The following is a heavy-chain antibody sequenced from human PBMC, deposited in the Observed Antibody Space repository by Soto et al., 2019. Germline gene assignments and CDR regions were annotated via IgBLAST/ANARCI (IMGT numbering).Heavy chain of an antibody. V-gene: IGHV3-23*01. D-gene: IGHD1-26*01. J-gene: IGHJ4*02. Sequence: WGSRIVSCGASVCTFSSCSMSWVRQAPVQGLEWFSAITSSGGDKCYADSVKGRFTISRDNSKNTLFLQMNNLRVEDTAIYYCAKASGESYPWSRVFDSWGQGTRVTVSS. CDR1: VCTFSSCS. CDR2: ITSSGGDK. CDR3: AKASGESYPWSRVFDS.